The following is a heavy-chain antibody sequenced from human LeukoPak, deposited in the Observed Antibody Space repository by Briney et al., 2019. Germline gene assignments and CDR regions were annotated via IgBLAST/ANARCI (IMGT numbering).Heavy chain of an antibody. V-gene: IGHV3-74*01. CDR1: GFTFSSYW. D-gene: IGHD2-2*01. CDR2: INSDGSST. J-gene: IGHJ6*02. Sequence: GGSLRLSCAASGFTFSSYWMHWVRQAPGKGLVWVSRINSDGSSTSYADSVKGRFTISRDNAKNSLYLQMNSLRAEDTAVYYCARDMGYCSSTSCYWLDYYYYGMDVWGQGTTVTVSS. CDR3: ARDMGYCSSTSCYWLDYYYYGMDV.